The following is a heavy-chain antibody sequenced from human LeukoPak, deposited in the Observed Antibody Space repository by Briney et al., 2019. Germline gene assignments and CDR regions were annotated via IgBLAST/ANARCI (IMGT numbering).Heavy chain of an antibody. CDR1: GGSISSYY. CDR2: IYYSGST. D-gene: IGHD3-10*01. CDR3: ARGITMVRGVIYFDY. J-gene: IGHJ4*02. Sequence: SETLSLTCTVSGGSISSYYWSWIRQPPGKGQEWIGYIYYSGSTNYNPSLKSRFTISVDTSKNQFSLKLSSVTAADTAVYYYARGITMVRGVIYFDYWGQGTLVTVSS. V-gene: IGHV4-59*01.